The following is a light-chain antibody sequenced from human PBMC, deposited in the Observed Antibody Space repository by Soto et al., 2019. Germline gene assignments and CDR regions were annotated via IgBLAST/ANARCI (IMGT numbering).Light chain of an antibody. CDR1: QSVSRR. V-gene: IGKV3-20*01. CDR2: GAS. J-gene: IGKJ5*01. Sequence: EVVLTQSPGTLSLSPVGRDSLSCRASQSVSRRLAWYQQRPGQSPRLLISGASMRASGVPVRFIGSGSGTDFTLTITRLEPEDFAVYYCQQYGGSPTTFGLGTRLEIK. CDR3: QQYGGSPTT.